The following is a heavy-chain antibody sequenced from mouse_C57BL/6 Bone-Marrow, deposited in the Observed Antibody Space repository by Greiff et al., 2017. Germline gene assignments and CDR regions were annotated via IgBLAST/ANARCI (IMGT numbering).Heavy chain of an antibody. D-gene: IGHD1-1*01. J-gene: IGHJ3*01. Sequence: EVKLEESGGGLVKPGGSLKLSCAASGFTFSSYAMSWVRQTPEKRLEWVATISDGGSYTYYPDNVKGRFTISRDNAKNNLYLQMSHLKSEDTAMYYCARDPDYYGSSLFAYWGQGTLVTVSA. V-gene: IGHV5-4*01. CDR1: GFTFSSYA. CDR3: ARDPDYYGSSLFAY. CDR2: ISDGGSYT.